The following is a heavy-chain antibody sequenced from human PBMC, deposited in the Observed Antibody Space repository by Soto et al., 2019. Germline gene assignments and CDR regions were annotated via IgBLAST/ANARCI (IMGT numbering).Heavy chain of an antibody. Sequence: GGSLRLSCAASGFTFTTYAMNWVRQAPGQGLEWVAMVSSDGTNKNYADSVKGRFTVSRDNSKNTLWLQMDSLRAEGTAVYYCARDPDGGQWLFNYWGQGSLVTAPQ. CDR2: VSSDGTNK. V-gene: IGHV3-30*12. J-gene: IGHJ4*02. CDR1: GFTFTTYA. D-gene: IGHD6-19*01. CDR3: ARDPDGGQWLFNY.